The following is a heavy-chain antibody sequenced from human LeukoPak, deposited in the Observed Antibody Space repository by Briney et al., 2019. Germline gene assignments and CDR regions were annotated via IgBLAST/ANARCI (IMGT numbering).Heavy chain of an antibody. V-gene: IGHV3-23*01. CDR1: GFTFSSYA. J-gene: IGHJ4*02. D-gene: IGHD6-19*01. CDR3: AKDRSGYVAGRSDVFDY. Sequence: GGSLRLSCAASGFTFSSYAMSWVRQAPGKGLEWVSAISGSGGSTYYADSVKGRSTISRDNSKNTLYLQMNSLRAEDTAVYYCAKDRSGYVAGRSDVFDYWGQGTLVTVSS. CDR2: ISGSGGST.